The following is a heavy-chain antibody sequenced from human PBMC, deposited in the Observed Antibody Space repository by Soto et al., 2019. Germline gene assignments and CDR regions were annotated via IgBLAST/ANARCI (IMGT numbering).Heavy chain of an antibody. J-gene: IGHJ4*02. CDR3: ARPYGSGSYPLDYFDY. D-gene: IGHD3-10*01. CDR2: IKQDGSEK. V-gene: IGHV3-7*01. Sequence: SLRLSCAASAFTFSSSWMSWVRQAPGKGLEWVANIKQDGSEKYYVDSVKGRFTISRDNAKNSLYLQMNSLRAEDTAVYYCARPYGSGSYPLDYFDYWGQGTLVTVSS. CDR1: AFTFSSSW.